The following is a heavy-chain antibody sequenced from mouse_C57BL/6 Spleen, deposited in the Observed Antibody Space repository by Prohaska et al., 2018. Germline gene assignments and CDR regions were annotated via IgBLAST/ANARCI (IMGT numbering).Heavy chain of an antibody. J-gene: IGHJ4*01. V-gene: IGHV1-76*01. CDR2: IYPGSGNT. CDR3: ARHPGDYAMDY. CDR1: GYTFTDYY. Sequence: QVQLKQSGAELVRPGASVKLSCKASGYTFTDYYINWVKQRPGQGLEWIARIYPGSGNTYYNEKFKGKATLTAEKSSSTAYMQLSSLTSEDSAVYFCARHPGDYAMDYWGQGTSVTVSS.